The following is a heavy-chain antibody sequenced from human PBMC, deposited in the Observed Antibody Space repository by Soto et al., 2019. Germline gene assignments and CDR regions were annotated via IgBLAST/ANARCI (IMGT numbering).Heavy chain of an antibody. CDR1: ADSVSTNSAA. Sequence: ETLSHTCAISADSVSTNSAAWNWIRQSPSRGLEWLGRTYYRSKWYNDYAVSVKSRITINPDTSKNQFSLQLNSVTPEDTAVYYCARSVRHRGYGQEFAYWGQGTLVIGSS. D-gene: IGHD5-12*01. J-gene: IGHJ4*02. CDR3: ARSVRHRGYGQEFAY. V-gene: IGHV6-1*01. CDR2: TYYRSKWYN.